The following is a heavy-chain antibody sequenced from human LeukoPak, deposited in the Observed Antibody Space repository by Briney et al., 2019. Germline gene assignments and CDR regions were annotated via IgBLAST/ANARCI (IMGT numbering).Heavy chain of an antibody. CDR1: GFSLTIGYF. J-gene: IGHJ4*02. CDR3: AREVDYYGSGSYSRFDY. CDR2: IFHSGST. V-gene: IGHV4-38-2*02. Sequence: SETLSLTCNVSGFSLTIGYFWGWIRQPPGKGLEWIGSIFHSGSTYFNPSLKSRVTMSVDTSKNHFSLKLSSVTAADTAVYYCAREVDYYGSGSYSRFDYWGQGTLVTVSS. D-gene: IGHD3-10*01.